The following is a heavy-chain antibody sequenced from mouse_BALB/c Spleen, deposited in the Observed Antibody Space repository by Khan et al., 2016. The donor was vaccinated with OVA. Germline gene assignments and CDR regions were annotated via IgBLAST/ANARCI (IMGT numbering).Heavy chain of an antibody. J-gene: IGHJ2*01. V-gene: IGHV5-17*02. Sequence: EVQLQESGGGLVQPGGSRKLSCAASGFTFSRFGMHWVRQAPEKGLEWVAYISSGSSSIYSADTVKGRFTISRDNPKNTLFLQMTSLRSEDTAMYYCARDSNFDYWGQGTTLTVSS. CDR1: GFTFSRFG. CDR3: ARDSNFDY. CDR2: ISSGSSSI.